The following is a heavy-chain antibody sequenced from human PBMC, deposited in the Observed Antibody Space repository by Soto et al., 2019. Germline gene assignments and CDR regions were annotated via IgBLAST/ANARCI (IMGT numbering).Heavy chain of an antibody. V-gene: IGHV3-49*03. D-gene: IGHD3-22*01. CDR2: IRSKTYGGTT. Sequence: GGSLRLSCTASGFTFGDYAMSWFRQAPGKGLEWVGFIRSKTYGGTTEYAAAVKGRFTISRDDSKSIAYLQMNSLKTEDTAVYYCTRLPTPGYYDSRGYAFDIWGQGTMVTVS. CDR3: TRLPTPGYYDSRGYAFDI. CDR1: GFTFGDYA. J-gene: IGHJ3*02.